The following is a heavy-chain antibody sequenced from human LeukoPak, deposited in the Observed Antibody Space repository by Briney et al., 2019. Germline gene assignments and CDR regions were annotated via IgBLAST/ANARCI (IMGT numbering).Heavy chain of an antibody. D-gene: IGHD3-10*01. V-gene: IGHV4-31*03. J-gene: IGHJ3*02. CDR2: IYYSGST. CDR1: GCSISSGGYY. Sequence: SETLSLTCTVSGCSISSGGYYWSWIRQHPGKGLEWIGYIYYSGSTYYNPSLKSRVTISVDTSKNQFSLKLSSVTAADTAVYYCARAPRGLNAFDIWGQGTMVTVSS. CDR3: ARAPRGLNAFDI.